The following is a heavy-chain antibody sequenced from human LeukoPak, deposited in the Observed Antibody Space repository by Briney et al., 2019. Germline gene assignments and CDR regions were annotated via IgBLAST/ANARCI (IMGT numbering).Heavy chain of an antibody. CDR1: GGTFSSYA. CDR2: VIPVFGTA. V-gene: IGHV1-69*13. Sequence: SVKVSCKASGGTFSSYAISWVRQAPGQGLEWMGGVIPVFGTANYAQKFQGRVTITADESTSTAYMELSSLRSEDTAVYYCARDRVVGVGIDNAFDIWGHGTMVTVSS. D-gene: IGHD2-15*01. CDR3: ARDRVVGVGIDNAFDI. J-gene: IGHJ3*02.